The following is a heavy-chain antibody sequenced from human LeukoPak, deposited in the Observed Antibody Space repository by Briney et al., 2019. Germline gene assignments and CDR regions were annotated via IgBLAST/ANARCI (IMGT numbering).Heavy chain of an antibody. V-gene: IGHV3-7*01. J-gene: IGHJ3*02. Sequence: GGSLRLSCAASGFTFSSYWMSWVRQAPGKGLEWVANIKQDGSDKYYVDSVKGRFTISRDNAKNSLYLQMNSLRAEDTAVYYCARDHARQPLLWFGELLNAFDIWGQGTMVTVSS. CDR1: GFTFSSYW. CDR3: ARDHARQPLLWFGELLNAFDI. CDR2: IKQDGSDK. D-gene: IGHD3-10*01.